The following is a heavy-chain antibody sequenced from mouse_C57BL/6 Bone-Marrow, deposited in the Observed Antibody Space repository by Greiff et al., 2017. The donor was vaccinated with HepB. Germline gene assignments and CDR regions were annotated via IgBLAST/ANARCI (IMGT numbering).Heavy chain of an antibody. CDR2: IDPSDSYT. D-gene: IGHD3-2*02. V-gene: IGHV1-69*01. CDR3: ASWGSSGYWAMDY. J-gene: IGHJ4*01. CDR1: GYTFTSYW. Sequence: VQLQQSGAELVMPGASVKLSCKASGYTFTSYWMHWVKQRPGQGLEWIGEIDPSDSYTNYNQKFKGKSTLTVDKSSSTAYMQLSSLTSEDSAVYYCASWGSSGYWAMDYWGQGTSVTVSS.